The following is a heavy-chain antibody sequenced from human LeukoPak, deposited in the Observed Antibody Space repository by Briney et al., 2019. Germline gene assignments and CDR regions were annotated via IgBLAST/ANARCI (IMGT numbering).Heavy chain of an antibody. Sequence: SETLSLTCAVYGGSFSRYYWTWIRQSPGRRPEWIGEVHHSGSTNYNPSLKNRVTMSVDTSKNQFSLKLNSVTAADTAIYYCCSGAYLYWGQGTLVTVSS. V-gene: IGHV4-34*01. J-gene: IGHJ4*02. D-gene: IGHD2-15*01. CDR3: CSGAYLY. CDR1: GGSFSRYY. CDR2: VHHSGST.